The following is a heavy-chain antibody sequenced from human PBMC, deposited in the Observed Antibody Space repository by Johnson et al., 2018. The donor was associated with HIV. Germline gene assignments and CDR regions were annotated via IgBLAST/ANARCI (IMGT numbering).Heavy chain of an antibody. D-gene: IGHD5-18*01. V-gene: IGHV3-30*04. CDR3: ARLPSGYSHDDLDI. Sequence: QVQLVESGGGVVQPGRSLRLSCAASGFTFSSYPMHWVRQAPGKGLEWVAIISYDGGSKYYADSVKGRFTVSRDNSKNTLYLQINSLRPEDTAMYYCARLPSGYSHDDLDIWGQGTMVTVSS. CDR1: GFTFSSYP. J-gene: IGHJ3*02. CDR2: ISYDGGSK.